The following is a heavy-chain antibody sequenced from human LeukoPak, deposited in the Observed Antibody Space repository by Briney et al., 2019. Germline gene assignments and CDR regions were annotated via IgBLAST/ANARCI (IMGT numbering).Heavy chain of an antibody. J-gene: IGHJ6*03. CDR2: IYYSGST. CDR1: GGSISSSSYY. Sequence: SETLSLTCTVSGGSISSSSYYWGWIRQPPGKGLEWIGSIYYSGSTYYNPSLKSRVTISVDTSKNQFSLTLSSVTAADTAVYYCARISYYDFWSGYYYYYMDVWGKGTTVTVSS. V-gene: IGHV4-39*01. CDR3: ARISYYDFWSGYYYYYMDV. D-gene: IGHD3-3*01.